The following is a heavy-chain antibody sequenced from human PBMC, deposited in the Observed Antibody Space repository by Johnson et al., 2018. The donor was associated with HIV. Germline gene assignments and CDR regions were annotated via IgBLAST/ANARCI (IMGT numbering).Heavy chain of an antibody. CDR2: ISYDGSNK. Sequence: QVQLVESGGGVVQPGRSLRLSCAASGFTFSSYGIHWVRQAPGKGLEWVAFISYDGSNKYYVDSVKGRFTISRDNSKNTLYLQMSSLRAEDTAVYYCAKAFSTFHDAFDIWGQGTMVTVSS. D-gene: IGHD2/OR15-2a*01. V-gene: IGHV3-30*18. J-gene: IGHJ3*02. CDR1: GFTFSSYG. CDR3: AKAFSTFHDAFDI.